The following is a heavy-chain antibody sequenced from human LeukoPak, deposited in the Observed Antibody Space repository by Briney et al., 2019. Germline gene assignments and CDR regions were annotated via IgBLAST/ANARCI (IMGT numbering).Heavy chain of an antibody. CDR3: ARSSYCSGGSCYGRDLYY. V-gene: IGHV1-24*01. D-gene: IGHD2-15*01. CDR1: GYTLTELS. J-gene: IGHJ4*02. Sequence: ASVKVSCKVSGYTLTELSMHWVRQAPGKGLEWMGGFDPEDGETIYAQKFQGRVTMTEDTSTDTAYMELSSLRSEDTAVYYCARSSYCSGGSCYGRDLYYWGQGTLVTVSS. CDR2: FDPEDGET.